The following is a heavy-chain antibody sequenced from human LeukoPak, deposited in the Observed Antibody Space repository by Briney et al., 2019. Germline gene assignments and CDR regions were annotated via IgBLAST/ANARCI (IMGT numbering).Heavy chain of an antibody. Sequence: GGSLRLSCKVSGFTIRDFTMNWVRQAPGKGLEWVSSISSSSSYIYYADSVKGRFTISRDNAENSLYLQMNSLRAEDTAVYYCARTDFDYWGQGTLVTVSS. CDR3: ARTDFDY. V-gene: IGHV3-21*01. CDR2: ISSSSSYI. CDR1: GFTIRDFT. J-gene: IGHJ4*02.